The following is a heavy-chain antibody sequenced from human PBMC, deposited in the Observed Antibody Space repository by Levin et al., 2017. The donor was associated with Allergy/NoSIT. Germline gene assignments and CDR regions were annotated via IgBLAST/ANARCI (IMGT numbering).Heavy chain of an antibody. CDR1: SGFTFSSSW. Sequence: PGESLKISCAASSGFTFSSSWMSWVRQAPGKGLEWVATIKEDGSEKYYVDSVKGRFTISRDNAKNSLYLQMNSLRVEDTAVYYCARGHSGVWGKGTTVTVSS. J-gene: IGHJ6*04. V-gene: IGHV3-7*01. CDR3: ARGHSGV. D-gene: IGHD1-26*01. CDR2: IKEDGSEK.